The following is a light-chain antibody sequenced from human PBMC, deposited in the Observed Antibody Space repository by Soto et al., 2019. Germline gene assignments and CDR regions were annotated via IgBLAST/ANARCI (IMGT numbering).Light chain of an antibody. V-gene: IGKV1-9*01. CDR2: AAS. J-gene: IGKJ4*01. CDR3: QQLERYPST. Sequence: IQLTQSPSSLSASVGDRVTITCRASQGINSFLAWYQQKPGKAPKLLIYAASTLQSGVPSRFSGSGSGTDFTLTISSLQHEDFETYYSQQLERYPSTLGGGTKVDIK. CDR1: QGINSF.